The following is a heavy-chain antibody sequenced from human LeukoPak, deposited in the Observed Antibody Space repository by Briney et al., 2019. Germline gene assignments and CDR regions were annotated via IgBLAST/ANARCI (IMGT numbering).Heavy chain of an antibody. Sequence: PGGPLRLSCAVSGVTLCIYAMSWVRQAPGKGLEWVSAISGNGGSTYYANSVKGRFTISRDNSRNMLYLQMNSLRAEDTAVYYCAKDRLYDFWSGYGPIDAFDIWGQGTMVTVSS. D-gene: IGHD3-3*01. CDR3: AKDRLYDFWSGYGPIDAFDI. CDR2: ISGNGGST. V-gene: IGHV3-23*01. CDR1: GVTLCIYA. J-gene: IGHJ3*02.